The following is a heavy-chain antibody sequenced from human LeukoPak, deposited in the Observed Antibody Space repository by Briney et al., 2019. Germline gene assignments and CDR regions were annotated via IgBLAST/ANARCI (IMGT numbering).Heavy chain of an antibody. V-gene: IGHV1-18*01. D-gene: IGHD1-26*01. CDR2: ISAYNGNT. CDR3: ARLVGATMAGNWFDP. J-gene: IGHJ5*02. Sequence: ASVKVSCKASGYTFTSYGISWVRQAPGQGLEWMGWISAYNGNTNYAQKLQGRVTMTTDTSTSTAYMELRSLRSDDTAVYYCARLVGATMAGNWFDPWGQGTLVTVSS. CDR1: GYTFTSYG.